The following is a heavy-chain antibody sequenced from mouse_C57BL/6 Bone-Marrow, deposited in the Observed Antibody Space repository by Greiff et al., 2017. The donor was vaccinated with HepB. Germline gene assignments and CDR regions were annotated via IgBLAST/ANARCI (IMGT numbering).Heavy chain of an antibody. Sequence: QVQLQQSGAELVKPGASVKLSCKASGYTFTEYTIPWVKQRSGQGLEWIGCFYPGSGSIKYNEKFKDKATLTADKSSSTVYMELSRLTSEDSAVYFWARHPKALEHYYGSSYGYFCYWGQGTTLTVSS. D-gene: IGHD1-1*01. J-gene: IGHJ2*01. CDR3: ARHPKALEHYYGSSYGYFCY. CDR1: GYTFTEYT. V-gene: IGHV1-62-2*01. CDR2: FYPGSGSI.